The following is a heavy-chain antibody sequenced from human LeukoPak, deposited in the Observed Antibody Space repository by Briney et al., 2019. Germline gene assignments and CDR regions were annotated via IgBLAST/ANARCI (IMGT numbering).Heavy chain of an antibody. CDR3: ARGYCSSTSCYYFDY. J-gene: IGHJ4*02. CDR2: IIPIFGTA. Sequence: SVKVSCKASGGAFSSYAISWVRQAPGQGLEWMGGIIPIFGTANYAQKFQGRVTITADESTSTAYMELSSLRSEDTAVYYCARGYCSSTSCYYFDYWGQGTLVTVSS. CDR1: GGAFSSYA. D-gene: IGHD2-2*01. V-gene: IGHV1-69*13.